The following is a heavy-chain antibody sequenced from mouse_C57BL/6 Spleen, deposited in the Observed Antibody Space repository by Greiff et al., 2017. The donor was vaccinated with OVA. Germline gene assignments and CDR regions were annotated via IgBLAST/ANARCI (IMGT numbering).Heavy chain of an antibody. Sequence: EVKLVESGPGLVKPSQSLSLTCSVTGYSITSGYYWNWIRQFPGNKLEWMGYISYDGSNNYNPSLKNRISITRDTSKNQFFLKLNSVTTEDTATYYCARDRDYGSPFAYWGQGTLVTVSA. D-gene: IGHD1-1*01. CDR3: ARDRDYGSPFAY. CDR1: GYSITSGYY. V-gene: IGHV3-6*01. J-gene: IGHJ3*01. CDR2: ISYDGSN.